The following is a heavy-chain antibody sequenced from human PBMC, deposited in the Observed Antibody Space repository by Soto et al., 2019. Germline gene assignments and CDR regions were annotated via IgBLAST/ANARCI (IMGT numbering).Heavy chain of an antibody. CDR2: IKQDGYEK. CDR1: GFTLSSYW. Sequence: GGSLRLSCAASGFTLSSYWMNWFRQAPGKGLEWVANIKQDGYEKYYVASVRGRFIISRDNAKNSLYLQMNSLRAEDTAVYYCARDGDASGWYHYGMDVWGQGTMVTVSS. CDR3: ARDGDASGWYHYGMDV. J-gene: IGHJ6*02. D-gene: IGHD6-19*01. V-gene: IGHV3-7*01.